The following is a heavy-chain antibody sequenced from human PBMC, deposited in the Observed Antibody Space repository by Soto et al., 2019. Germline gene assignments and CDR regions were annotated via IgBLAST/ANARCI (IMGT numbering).Heavy chain of an antibody. CDR1: GGSFSGYY. J-gene: IGHJ4*02. D-gene: IGHD3-16*02. CDR2: INHSGST. Sequence: QVQLQQWGAGLLKPSETLSLTCAVYGGSFSGYYWSWIRQPPGKGLEWIGEINHSGSTNYNPSLKSRVTISVDTSKNQFSLKLSSVTAADTAVYYCARANYDYIWGSYSYVVAIDYWGQGTLVTVSS. CDR3: ARANYDYIWGSYSYVVAIDY. V-gene: IGHV4-34*01.